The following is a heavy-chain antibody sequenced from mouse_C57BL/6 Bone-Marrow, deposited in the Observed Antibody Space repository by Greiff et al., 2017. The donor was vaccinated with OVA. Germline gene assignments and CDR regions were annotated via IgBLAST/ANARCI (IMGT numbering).Heavy chain of an antibody. Sequence: VKVVESGAELVKPGASVKLSCKASGYTFTSYWMHWVKQRPGQGLEWIGMIHPNSGSTNYNEKFKSKATLTVDKSSSTAYMQLSSLTSEDSAVYYCARYDYERGYYFDYWGQGTTLTVSS. CDR3: ARYDYERGYYFDY. D-gene: IGHD2-4*01. V-gene: IGHV1-64*01. CDR1: GYTFTSYW. J-gene: IGHJ2*01. CDR2: IHPNSGST.